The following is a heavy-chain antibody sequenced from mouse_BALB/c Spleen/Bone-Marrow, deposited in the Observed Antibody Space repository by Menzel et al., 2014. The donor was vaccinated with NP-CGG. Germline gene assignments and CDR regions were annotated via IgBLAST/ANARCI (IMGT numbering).Heavy chain of an antibody. CDR2: INSNGGST. V-gene: IGHV5-6-3*01. CDR3: ARVWYFDY. J-gene: IGHJ2*03. Sequence: EVMLVGSGGGLVQPGGSLKLSCAASGFTFSSYGMSWVRQTPDKRLELVATINSNGGSTYYPDSVKGRFTISRDNAKNTLYLQMSSLKSEDTAMYYCARVWYFDYWGQGTSLTVSS. CDR1: GFTFSSYG.